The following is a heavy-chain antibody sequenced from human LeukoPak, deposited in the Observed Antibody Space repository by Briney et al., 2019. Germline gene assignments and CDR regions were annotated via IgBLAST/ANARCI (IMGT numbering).Heavy chain of an antibody. V-gene: IGHV3-23*01. CDR2: ISGSGGST. CDR1: GFTFSSYA. D-gene: IGHD3-3*01. CDR3: AKDRGGEHYDFWSGYSAFDY. J-gene: IGHJ4*02. Sequence: GGSLRLSCAASGFTFSSYAMSWVRQAPGKGLEWVSAISGSGGSTYYADSVKGRFTISRDNSKNTLYLQMNSLRAEDTAVYYCAKDRGGEHYDFWSGYSAFDYWGQGTLVTVSS.